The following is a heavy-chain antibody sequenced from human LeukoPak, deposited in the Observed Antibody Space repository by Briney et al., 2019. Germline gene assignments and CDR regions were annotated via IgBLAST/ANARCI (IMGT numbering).Heavy chain of an antibody. J-gene: IGHJ4*02. CDR2: IRKKANGGTT. Sequence: GGSVRLSCTASGFTFGDHALSWVRQAPGKGLEWVGFIRKKANGGTTAYAASVEGRFTISRDDSESIAYLQMNGLKTEDTAVYYCTRCSGGTCSYNFWGQGTLVTVSS. CDR1: GFTFGDHA. D-gene: IGHD2-15*01. V-gene: IGHV3-49*04. CDR3: TRCSGGTCSYNF.